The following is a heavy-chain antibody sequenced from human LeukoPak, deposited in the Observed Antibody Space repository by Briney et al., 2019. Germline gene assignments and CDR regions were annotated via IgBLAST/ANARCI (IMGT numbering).Heavy chain of an antibody. J-gene: IGHJ6*03. Sequence: SETLSLTCAVYGGSFSGYYWSWIRQPPGKGLEWIGEINHSGSTNYNPSLKSRVTISVDTSKNQFSLKLSSVTAADTAVYYCARGSSSEPTYYYYYMDVWGKGTTVTISS. CDR3: ARGSSSEPTYYYYYMDV. V-gene: IGHV4-34*01. D-gene: IGHD6-13*01. CDR1: GGSFSGYY. CDR2: INHSGST.